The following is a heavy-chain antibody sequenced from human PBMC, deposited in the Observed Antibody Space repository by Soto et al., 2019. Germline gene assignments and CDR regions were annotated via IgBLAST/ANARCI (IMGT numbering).Heavy chain of an antibody. J-gene: IGHJ6*02. CDR3: AKVMITFGGSRYGLDV. V-gene: IGHV3-30*18. CDR2: ISYDGGNT. CDR1: GVTFSSYG. Sequence: QVQLLESGGGVVQPGRSLRLSCAASGVTFSSYGIHWVRQTPGKGLEWVAFISYDGGNTFYADSVKGRFTISKDNSKNPLFLQMNSLRAEDTAVYYCAKVMITFGGSRYGLDVWGQGTTVTFSS. D-gene: IGHD3-16*01.